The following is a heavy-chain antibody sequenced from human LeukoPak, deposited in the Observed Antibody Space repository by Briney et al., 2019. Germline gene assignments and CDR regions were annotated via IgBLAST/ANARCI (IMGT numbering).Heavy chain of an antibody. J-gene: IGHJ4*02. CDR2: ITASGTAM. D-gene: IGHD1-26*01. CDR3: ASSGSYRFDY. CDR1: GFTFNSYV. V-gene: IGHV3-48*02. Sequence: PGGSLRLSCAASGFTFNSYVMHWVRQAPGKGLEWVSHITASGTAMFYADSVKGRFTIFRDNAKNSLYLQMNSLRDEDTAVYYCASSGSYRFDYWGQGTLVTVSS.